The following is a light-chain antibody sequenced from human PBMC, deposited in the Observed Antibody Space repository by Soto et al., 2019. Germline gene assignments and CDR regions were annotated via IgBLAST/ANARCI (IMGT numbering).Light chain of an antibody. CDR1: QSVNQK. V-gene: IGKV3-15*01. CDR2: VAS. CDR3: QQFNNWPHT. J-gene: IGKJ5*01. Sequence: EIVLTQSPATLSVSPGERATLYCRASQSVNQKLGWYQQKPGQAPRLLIYVASYRATGIPARFSGSGSGTEYTLTISNLQAEDFAVYYCQQFNNWPHTFGQGTRLEI.